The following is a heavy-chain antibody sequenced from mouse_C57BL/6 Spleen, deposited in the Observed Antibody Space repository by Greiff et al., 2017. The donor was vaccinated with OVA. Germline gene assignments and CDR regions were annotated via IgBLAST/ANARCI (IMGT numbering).Heavy chain of an antibody. D-gene: IGHD2-4*01. CDR2: INPSSGYT. J-gene: IGHJ4*01. Sequence: QVQLQESGAELARPGASVKMSCKASGYTFTSYTMHWVKQRPGQGLEWIGYINPSSGYTKYNQKFKDKATLTADKSSSTAYMQLSSLTSEDSAVYYCAREGDYDYDGYAMDYWGQGTSVTVSS. CDR3: AREGDYDYDGYAMDY. V-gene: IGHV1-4*01. CDR1: GYTFTSYT.